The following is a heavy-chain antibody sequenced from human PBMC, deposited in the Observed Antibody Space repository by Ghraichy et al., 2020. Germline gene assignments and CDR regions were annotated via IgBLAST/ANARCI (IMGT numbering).Heavy chain of an antibody. D-gene: IGHD1-26*01. Sequence: SQTLSLTCTVSGGSISSYYWSWIRQPPGKGLVWIGYIYYSGSTNYNPSLKSRVTISVDTSKNQFSLKLSSVTAADTAVYYCARGIVGASDAFDIWGQGTMVTVSS. CDR2: IYYSGST. CDR1: GGSISSYY. J-gene: IGHJ3*02. CDR3: ARGIVGASDAFDI. V-gene: IGHV4-59*01.